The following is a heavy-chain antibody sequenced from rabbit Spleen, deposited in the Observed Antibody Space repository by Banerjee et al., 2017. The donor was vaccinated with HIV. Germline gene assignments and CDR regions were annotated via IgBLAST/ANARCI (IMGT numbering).Heavy chain of an antibody. D-gene: IGHD2-1*01. CDR2: AYAGSSGTT. Sequence: QSLEESGGGLVKPGASLTLTCKASGFSFSSSYDMCWVRQAPGKGLEWVACAYAGSSGTTYYASWAKGRFTISKTSSTTVTLQMTSLTAADTATYFCARKYDGAYQLWGPGTLVTVS. CDR1: GFSFSSSYD. CDR3: ARKYDGAYQL. V-gene: IGHV1S40*01. J-gene: IGHJ4*01.